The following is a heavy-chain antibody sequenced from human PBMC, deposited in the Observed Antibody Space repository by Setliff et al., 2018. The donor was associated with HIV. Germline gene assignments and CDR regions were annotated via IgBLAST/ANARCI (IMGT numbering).Heavy chain of an antibody. V-gene: IGHV1-69*13. Sequence: VASVKVSCKASGGTFSSYGSSWVRQAPGQGLEWMGGITPISGTANYAQKFQGRVTIAADEFTSTAYMELSSLRSEDTAVYYCVRGGQYYRSTYYYYYMDVWGKGTTVTVSS. CDR1: GGTFSSYG. CDR3: VRGGQYYRSTYYYYYMDV. D-gene: IGHD3-16*02. CDR2: ITPISGTA. J-gene: IGHJ6*03.